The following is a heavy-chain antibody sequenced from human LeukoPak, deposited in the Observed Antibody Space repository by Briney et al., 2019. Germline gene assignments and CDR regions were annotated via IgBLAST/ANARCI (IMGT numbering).Heavy chain of an antibody. V-gene: IGHV1-69*13. D-gene: IGHD6-19*01. CDR3: ARSSGWYMGFDY. CDR1: GGTFSSYA. CDR2: IIPIFGTA. Sequence: SVKVSCKASGGTFSSYAISWVRQAPGQGLEWMGGIIPIFGTANYAQKFQGRVTITADESTSTAYMELSSLRSEDTAVYYCARSSGWYMGFDYWGQGTRLTVSS. J-gene: IGHJ4*02.